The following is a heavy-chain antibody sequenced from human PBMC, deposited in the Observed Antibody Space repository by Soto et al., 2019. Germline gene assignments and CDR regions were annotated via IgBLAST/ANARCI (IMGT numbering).Heavy chain of an antibody. Sequence: SQTLSLTCAISGDSVSSNSAAWNWIRQSPSRGLEWLGRTYYRSKWYNDYAVSVKSRIPINPDTSKNQFSLQLNSVTPEDAAVYYCASGSASGGTVVNDAFDIWGQGTRVTVSS. CDR3: ASGSASGGTVVNDAFDI. CDR1: GDSVSSNSAA. J-gene: IGHJ3*02. CDR2: TYYRSKWYN. V-gene: IGHV6-1*01. D-gene: IGHD6-6*01.